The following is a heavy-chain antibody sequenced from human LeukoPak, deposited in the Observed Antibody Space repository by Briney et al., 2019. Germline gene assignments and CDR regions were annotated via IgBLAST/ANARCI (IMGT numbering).Heavy chain of an antibody. CDR3: ARDQKIAAAGTGTFDP. V-gene: IGHV3-30-3*01. J-gene: IGHJ5*02. CDR2: ISYDGSNK. D-gene: IGHD6-13*01. Sequence: GGSLRLSCAASGFTFSSYAMSWVRQALGKGLEWVAVISYDGSNKYYADSVKGRFTISRDNSKNTLYLQMNSLRAEDTAVYYCARDQKIAAAGTGTFDPWGQGTLVTVSS. CDR1: GFTFSSYA.